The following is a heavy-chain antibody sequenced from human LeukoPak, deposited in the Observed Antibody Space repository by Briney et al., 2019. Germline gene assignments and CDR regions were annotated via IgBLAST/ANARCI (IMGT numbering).Heavy chain of an antibody. J-gene: IGHJ6*03. CDR3: ARRMSLGYCSGGSCYSGYYYYMDV. CDR1: GGSFSGYY. Sequence: PSETLSLTCAVYGGSFSGYYWSWIRQPPGKGLEWIGEINHSGSTNYNPSLKSRVTISVDTSKNQFSLKLSSVSAADTAVYYCARRMSLGYCSGGSCYSGYYYYMDVWGKGTTVTISS. D-gene: IGHD2-15*01. CDR2: INHSGST. V-gene: IGHV4-34*01.